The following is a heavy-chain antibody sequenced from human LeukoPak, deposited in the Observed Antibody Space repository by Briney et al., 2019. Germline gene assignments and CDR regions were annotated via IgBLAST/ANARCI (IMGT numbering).Heavy chain of an antibody. D-gene: IGHD6-19*01. CDR1: GGSFSGYY. V-gene: IGHV4-34*01. CDR3: AREVFPSLGYSSGWSRYNWFDP. Sequence: SETLSLTCAVYGGSFSGYYWSWIRQPPGXXXEWIGEINHSGSTNYNPSLKSRVTISVDTSKNQFSLKLSSVTAADTAVYYCAREVFPSLGYSSGWSRYNWFDPWGQGTLVTVSS. J-gene: IGHJ5*02. CDR2: INHSGST.